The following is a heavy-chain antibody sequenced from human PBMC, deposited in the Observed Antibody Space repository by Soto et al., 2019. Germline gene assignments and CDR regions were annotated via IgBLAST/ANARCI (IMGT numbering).Heavy chain of an antibody. CDR3: ARAWGHAADI. D-gene: IGHD7-27*01. J-gene: IGHJ3*02. V-gene: IGHV4-59*12. CDR1: GGSISSYY. CDR2: IYYSGST. Sequence: NPSETLSLTCTVSGGSISSYYWSWIRQPPGKGLEWIGYIYYSGSTNYNPSLKSRVTISVDTSKNQFSLKLSSVTAADTAVYYCARAWGHAADIWGQGTMVT.